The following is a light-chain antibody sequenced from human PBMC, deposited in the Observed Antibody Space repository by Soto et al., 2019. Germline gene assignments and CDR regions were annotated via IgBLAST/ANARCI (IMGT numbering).Light chain of an antibody. J-gene: IGLJ1*01. Sequence: QSALTQPASVSGSPGQSITISCTGTSSDVGGYNYVSWYQQHPGKAPKLLIYDVSNRPSGVSNRFSGSKSGNTASLTISGFQAEDEDEYYCSSYTSTSTLLYVFGTGTKLTVL. CDR3: SSYTSTSTLLYV. CDR2: DVS. CDR1: SSDVGGYNY. V-gene: IGLV2-14*01.